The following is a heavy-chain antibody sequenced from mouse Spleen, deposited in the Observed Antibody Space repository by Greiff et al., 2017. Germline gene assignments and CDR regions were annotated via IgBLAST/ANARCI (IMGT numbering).Heavy chain of an antibody. CDR1: GFTFTDYY. CDR3: ARVYYGSSYSSFFDY. CDR2: VYPYNGGT. D-gene: IGHD1-1*01. Sequence: VQLQQSGPVLVKPGPSVKISCKASGFTFTDYYMHWVKQSHGKSLEWIGLVYPYNGGTSYNQKFKGKATLTVDTSSSTAYMELNSLTSEDSAVYYCARVYYGSSYSSFFDYWGQGTTLTVSS. V-gene: IGHV1-36*01. J-gene: IGHJ2*01.